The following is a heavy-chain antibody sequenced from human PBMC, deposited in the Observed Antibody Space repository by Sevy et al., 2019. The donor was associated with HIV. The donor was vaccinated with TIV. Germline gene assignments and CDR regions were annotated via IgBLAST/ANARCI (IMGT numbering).Heavy chain of an antibody. V-gene: IGHV3-33*08. CDR1: RFTFSTYV. Sequence: GGSLRLSYVASRFTFSTYVMHWVRQAPGKGLEWVAVIWHDGNSEYYADSVRGRFTISRDDSKNTLYLQMNSLRAEDTAVYYCASEAGYGTDSRPFDYWGPGTLVTVSS. CDR2: IWHDGNSE. CDR3: ASEAGYGTDSRPFDY. D-gene: IGHD5-12*01. J-gene: IGHJ4*02.